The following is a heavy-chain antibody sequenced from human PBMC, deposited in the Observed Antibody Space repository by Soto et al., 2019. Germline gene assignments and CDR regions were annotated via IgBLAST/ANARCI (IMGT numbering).Heavy chain of an antibody. J-gene: IGHJ4*02. D-gene: IGHD3-22*01. V-gene: IGHV3-23*01. CDR3: VKNPGYYYDSTGYNFDY. Sequence: EVQLLESGGGLVQPGGSLRLSCAASEFTFSNYAMSWVRQAPGKGLEWVSAISYGGGTTYYADSVKGRSTISRDNSKNTRYLQVNSLRAEDTTVYYCVKNPGYYYDSTGYNFDYCGQGTLVNGSS. CDR2: ISYGGGTT. CDR1: EFTFSNYA.